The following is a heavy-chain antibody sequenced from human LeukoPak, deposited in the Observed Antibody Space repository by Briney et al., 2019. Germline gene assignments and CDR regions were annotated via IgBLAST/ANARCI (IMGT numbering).Heavy chain of an antibody. CDR3: ARDRSRYSSRYFDF. Sequence: PSETLSLTCTVSGGSMNSYYWSWIRQPPGKGLEGIGYIFYSVTTDYNPSLKSRVTISVDSSKNQFSLKVSSVTAADTAVYYCARDRSRYSSRYFDFWGQGTLVTVSS. V-gene: IGHV4-59*01. CDR1: GGSMNSYY. J-gene: IGHJ4*02. CDR2: IFYSVTT. D-gene: IGHD6-19*01.